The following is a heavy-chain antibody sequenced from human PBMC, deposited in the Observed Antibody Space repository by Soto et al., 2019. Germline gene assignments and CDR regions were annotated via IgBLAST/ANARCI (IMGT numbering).Heavy chain of an antibody. CDR1: GYTFTSYA. CDR2: INAGNGNT. J-gene: IGHJ4*02. Sequence: QVPLVQSGAEVKKPGASVKVSCKASGYTFTSYAMHWVRQAPGQRLEWMGWINAGNGNTKYSQKFQGRVTITRDTSASTAYMELSSLRSEDTAVYYCARTSYYYDSSGYYFDYWGQGTLVTVSS. CDR3: ARTSYYYDSSGYYFDY. V-gene: IGHV1-3*01. D-gene: IGHD3-22*01.